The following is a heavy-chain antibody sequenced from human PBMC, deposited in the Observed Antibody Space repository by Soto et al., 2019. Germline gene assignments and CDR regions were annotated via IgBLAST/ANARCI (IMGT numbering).Heavy chain of an antibody. J-gene: IGHJ4*02. CDR3: ARDREYCSGDNCYETGSDY. D-gene: IGHD2-15*01. CDR1: GFTFSSYS. CDR2: ISSSSSTI. V-gene: IGHV3-48*01. Sequence: PGGSLRLSCAASGFTFSSYSMNWVRQAPGKGQEWVSYISSSSSTIYYRDSVKGRFTISRDNAKTSLYLQMNSLRVEDTAVYYCARDREYCSGDNCYETGSDYWGQGTLVTVSS.